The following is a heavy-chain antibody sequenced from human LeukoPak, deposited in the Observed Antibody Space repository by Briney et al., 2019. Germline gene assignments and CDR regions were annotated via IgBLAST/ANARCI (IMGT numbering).Heavy chain of an antibody. D-gene: IGHD6-19*01. CDR1: GYTFTCYY. CDR3: ARPDSSGWYVRDAFDI. J-gene: IGHJ3*02. Sequence: ASVKVSCKASGYTFTCYYMHWVRQAPGQGLEWMGRINPNSGGTNYAQKFQGRVTMTRDTSISTAYMELSRLRSDDTAVYYCARPDSSGWYVRDAFDIWGQGTMVTVSS. V-gene: IGHV1-2*06. CDR2: INPNSGGT.